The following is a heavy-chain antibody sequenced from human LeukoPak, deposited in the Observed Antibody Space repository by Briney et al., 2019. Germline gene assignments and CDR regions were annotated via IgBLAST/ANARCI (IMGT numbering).Heavy chain of an antibody. CDR2: MNPNSGNT. D-gene: IGHD2-21*02. V-gene: IGHV1-8*01. Sequence: GASVKVSYKASGYTFTSYDINWVRQATGQGLEWMGWMNPNSGNTGYAQKFQGRVTMTRNTSISTAYMELSSLRSEDTAVYYCARGTRLVVTATLYYFDYWGQGTLVTVSS. CDR3: ARGTRLVVTATLYYFDY. CDR1: GYTFTSYD. J-gene: IGHJ4*02.